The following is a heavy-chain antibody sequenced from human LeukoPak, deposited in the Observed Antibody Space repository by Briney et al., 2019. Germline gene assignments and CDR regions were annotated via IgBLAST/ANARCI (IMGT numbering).Heavy chain of an antibody. CDR2: INPNSGGT. D-gene: IGHD3-22*01. CDR3: ARANYFDSSGYLTADAFDI. V-gene: IGHV1-2*02. CDR1: GYIFTGYY. Sequence: ASVKVSCKASGYIFTGYYIHWVRQAPGQGLEWMGWINPNSGGTNYAQNFQGRVTVTRDTSISTAYMELSGLRSDDTAVCYCARANYFDSSGYLTADAFDIWGQGTMVTVSS. J-gene: IGHJ3*02.